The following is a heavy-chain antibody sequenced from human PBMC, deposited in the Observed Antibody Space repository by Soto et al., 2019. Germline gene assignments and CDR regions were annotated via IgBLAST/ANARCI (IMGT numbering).Heavy chain of an antibody. D-gene: IGHD1-20*01. CDR1: GFTFSSYD. CDR3: AKDLLDEVLERPGITDY. J-gene: IGHJ4*02. Sequence: QPGGSLRLSCAASGFTFSSYDMHWVRQATGKGLEWVSAIGTAGDTYYADSVKGRFTISRDNSKNTLYLQMNSLRAEDTAVYYCAKDLLDEVLERPGITDYWGQGTLVTVSS. CDR2: IGTAGDT. V-gene: IGHV3-13*01.